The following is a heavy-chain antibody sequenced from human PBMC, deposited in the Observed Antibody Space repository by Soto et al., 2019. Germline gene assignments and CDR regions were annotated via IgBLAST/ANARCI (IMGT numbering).Heavy chain of an antibody. J-gene: IGHJ4*02. CDR1: GFSLSTSGVG. CDR3: ARDNCISTSCYAPSYFDY. Sequence: QITLKESGPTLVKPTQTLTLTCTFSGFSLSTSGVGVGWIRQPPGKALEWLALIYWDDDKRYSPSLKSRLTTTKDTSKNQVVLTMTNMDPVDTATYYCARDNCISTSCYAPSYFDYWGQGTLVTVSS. D-gene: IGHD2-2*01. V-gene: IGHV2-5*02. CDR2: IYWDDDK.